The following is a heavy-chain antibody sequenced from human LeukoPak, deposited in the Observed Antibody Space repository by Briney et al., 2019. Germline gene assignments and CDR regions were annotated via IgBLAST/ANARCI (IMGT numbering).Heavy chain of an antibody. CDR3: AKGGELFYYYGLDV. V-gene: IGHV3-9*01. D-gene: IGHD3-10*01. Sequence: GGSLRLSCAASGFTFDDYAMHWVRQAPGKGLEWVSGISWNSGSIGYADSVKGRFTISRDSAKSSLYLQMNSLRTEYTALYFCAKGGELFYYYGLDVWGQGTTVTVSS. CDR1: GFTFDDYA. J-gene: IGHJ6*02. CDR2: ISWNSGSI.